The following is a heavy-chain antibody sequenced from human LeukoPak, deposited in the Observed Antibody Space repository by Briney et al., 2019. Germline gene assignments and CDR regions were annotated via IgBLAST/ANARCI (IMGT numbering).Heavy chain of an antibody. CDR3: ARDGGYNANDY. J-gene: IGHJ4*02. V-gene: IGHV3-21*01. Sequence: GGSLRLSCAASGFTFSSYSMNWVRQAPGKGLEWVSSISSSSSYIYYADSVKGRFTVSRDNAKNSPYLQMNSLRAEDTAVYYCARDGGYNANDYWGQGTLVTVSS. D-gene: IGHD5-24*01. CDR2: ISSSSSYI. CDR1: GFTFSSYS.